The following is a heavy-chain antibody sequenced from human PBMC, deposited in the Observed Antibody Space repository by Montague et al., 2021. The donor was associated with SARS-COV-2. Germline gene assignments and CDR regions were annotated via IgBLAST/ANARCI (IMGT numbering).Heavy chain of an antibody. CDR1: GDSVSSNSAA. CDR3: ARGWVATIPHMDN. V-gene: IGHV6-1*01. J-gene: IGHJ4*02. D-gene: IGHD5-12*01. CDR2: TYYRSKWHN. Sequence: CAISGDSVSSNSAAWNWIRQSPSRGLEWLGRTYYRSKWHNDYAVXVKSRITINPDTSKNQFSLQPKSVTPEDTAVYYCARGWVATIPHMDNWGQGSLVIVSS.